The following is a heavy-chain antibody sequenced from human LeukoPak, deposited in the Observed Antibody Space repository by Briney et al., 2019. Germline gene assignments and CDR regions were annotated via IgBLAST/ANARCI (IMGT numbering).Heavy chain of an antibody. CDR3: ARGPTHFDWSRPDY. CDR2: ISSSSSYI. Sequence: PGRSLRLSCAASGFTFSSYSMNWVRQAPGKGLEWVSSISSSSSYIFYADSVKDRFTISRDNAKNSLYLQMDSLRAEDTAVYYCARGPTHFDWSRPDYWGQGTLVTVSS. D-gene: IGHD3-9*01. J-gene: IGHJ4*02. V-gene: IGHV3-21*01. CDR1: GFTFSSYS.